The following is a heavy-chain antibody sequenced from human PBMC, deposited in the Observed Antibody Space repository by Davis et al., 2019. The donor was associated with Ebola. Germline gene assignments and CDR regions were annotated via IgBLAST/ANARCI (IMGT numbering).Heavy chain of an antibody. V-gene: IGHV3-30*04. D-gene: IGHD1-14*01. J-gene: IGHJ2*01. CDR1: GFTFSSYA. Sequence: GGFLRLSCAASGFTFSSYAMHWVRQAPGKGLEWVAVISYDGSNKYYADSVKGRFTISRDNSKNTLYLQMSSLRAEDTAVYYCARDLPGGDWYFDLWGRGTLVTVSS. CDR2: ISYDGSNK. CDR3: ARDLPGGDWYFDL.